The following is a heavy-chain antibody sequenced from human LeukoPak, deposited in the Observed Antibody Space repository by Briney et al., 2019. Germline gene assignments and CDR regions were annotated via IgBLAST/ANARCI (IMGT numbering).Heavy chain of an antibody. CDR3: ARGRYSSGWYRQFGLFDY. J-gene: IGHJ4*02. CDR1: GFTFSSYA. D-gene: IGHD6-19*01. Sequence: PGGSLRLSCAASGFTFSSYAMSWVRQAPGKGLEWIGEINHSGSTNYNPSLKSRATISVDTSKNQFSLKLSSVTAADTAVYYCARGRYSSGWYRQFGLFDYWGQGTLVTVSS. CDR2: INHSGST. V-gene: IGHV4-34*01.